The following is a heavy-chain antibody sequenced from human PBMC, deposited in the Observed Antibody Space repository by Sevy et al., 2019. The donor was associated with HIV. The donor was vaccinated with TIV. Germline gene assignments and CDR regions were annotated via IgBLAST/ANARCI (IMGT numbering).Heavy chain of an antibody. D-gene: IGHD2-2*01. Sequence: SETLSLTCTVSGGSISSYYWSWIRQPPGKGLEWIGYIYYSGSTNYNPSLKSRVTMSVDTSKNQFSLKLSSVTAADTAVYYCARKMGDVVVPAAIWWFDPWGQGTLVTVSS. V-gene: IGHV4-59*01. J-gene: IGHJ5*02. CDR3: ARKMGDVVVPAAIWWFDP. CDR1: GGSISSYY. CDR2: IYYSGST.